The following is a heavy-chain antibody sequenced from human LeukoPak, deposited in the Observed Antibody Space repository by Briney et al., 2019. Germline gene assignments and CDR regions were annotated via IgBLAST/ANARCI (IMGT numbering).Heavy chain of an antibody. CDR2: IKQDGSEK. J-gene: IGHJ4*02. Sequence: GGSLRLSCAASGFTFSSYWLSWVRQAPGKGLEWVANIKQDGSEKYYVDSVKGRFTISRDNAKNSLYLQMNSLRAEDTAVYYCARDVKSNYYRIGIDYWDQGTLVTVSS. V-gene: IGHV3-7*01. CDR3: ARDVKSNYYRIGIDY. D-gene: IGHD3-22*01. CDR1: GFTFSSYW.